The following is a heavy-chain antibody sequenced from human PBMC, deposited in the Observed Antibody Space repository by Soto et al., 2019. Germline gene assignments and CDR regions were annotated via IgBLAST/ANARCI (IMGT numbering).Heavy chain of an antibody. D-gene: IGHD1-26*01. CDR1: GFTFSSYE. CDR3: ARSTRGSYRTIGLDP. Sequence: GGSLRLSCAASGFTFSSYEMNWVRQAPGKGLEWVSYISSSGSTIYYADSVKGRFTISRDNAKNSLYLQMNSLRAEDTVVYYCARSTRGSYRTIGLDPWGQETLVTVSS. CDR2: ISSSGSTI. J-gene: IGHJ5*02. V-gene: IGHV3-48*03.